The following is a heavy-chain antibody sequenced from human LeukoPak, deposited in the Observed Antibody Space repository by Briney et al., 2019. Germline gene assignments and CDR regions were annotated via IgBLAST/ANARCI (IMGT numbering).Heavy chain of an antibody. J-gene: IGHJ3*02. CDR3: ARVWCSGGSCYSSRGAFDI. CDR2: IIPIFGTA. V-gene: IGHV1-69*13. CDR1: GYTFTGYY. Sequence: ASVKVSCKASGYTFTGYYMHWVRQAPGQGHECMGGIIPIFGTANYAQKFQGRVTITADESTSTAYMELSSLRYEDTAVYYCARVWCSGGSCYSSRGAFDIWGQGTMVTVSS. D-gene: IGHD2-15*01.